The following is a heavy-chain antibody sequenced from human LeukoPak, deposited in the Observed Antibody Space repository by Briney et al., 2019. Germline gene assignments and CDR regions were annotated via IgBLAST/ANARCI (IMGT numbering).Heavy chain of an antibody. J-gene: IGHJ4*02. CDR3: ARVVDYDSSGYYRDY. Sequence: GGSLRLSCAASGFTFSSYSMNWVRQAPGKGLEWVSYISSSSSTIYYADSVKGRFTISRDNAKNSLYLQMNSLRAEDTAVYYCARVVDYDSSGYYRDYWGQGTLVTVSS. D-gene: IGHD3-22*01. V-gene: IGHV3-48*01. CDR2: ISSSSSTI. CDR1: GFTFSSYS.